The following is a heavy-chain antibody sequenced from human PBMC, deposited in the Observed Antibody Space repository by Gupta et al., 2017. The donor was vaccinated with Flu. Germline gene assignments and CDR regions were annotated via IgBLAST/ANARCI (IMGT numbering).Heavy chain of an antibody. CDR3: ARISYPGIAVAGNYYYYGMDV. CDR1: GYSISIGYY. J-gene: IGHJ6*02. Sequence: QVQLQESGPGLVKPSETLSLTCAVSGYSISIGYYWAWIRQPPGKGLEWIGSLYHSGNTYYNPSLKSRVTISVDTSKNQFSLKLSSVTAADTAVYYCARISYPGIAVAGNYYYYGMDVWGQGTTVTVSS. D-gene: IGHD6-19*01. CDR2: LYHSGNT. V-gene: IGHV4-38-2*01.